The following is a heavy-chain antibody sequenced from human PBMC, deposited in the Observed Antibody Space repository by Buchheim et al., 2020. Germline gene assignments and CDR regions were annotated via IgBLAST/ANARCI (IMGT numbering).Heavy chain of an antibody. CDR1: GYVFTSYY. J-gene: IGHJ4*02. Sequence: QVQLVQSGTEVKKPGASVKVSCKASGYVFTSYYIHWVRQAPGQGLEWMGIINPNGGSTTFSQTFQDRVTLTRDASATKVYMELSSLRSEDTAVYYCARVSALVPPALDFWGQGTL. V-gene: IGHV1-46*01. CDR3: ARVSALVPPALDF. D-gene: IGHD2-2*01. CDR2: INPNGGST.